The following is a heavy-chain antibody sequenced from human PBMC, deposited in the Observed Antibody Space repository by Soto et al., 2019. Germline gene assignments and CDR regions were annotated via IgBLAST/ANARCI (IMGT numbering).Heavy chain of an antibody. CDR1: GGSISSSSYY. CDR2: VLYSGST. CDR3: ARRIRKGTTVRGVDY. D-gene: IGHD4-4*01. Sequence: SETLSLTCTVSGGSISSSSYYWGWIRQTPGKGLEWIGNVLYSGSTYYSPSLKSRVTISVDTSKNQFSLQLSFVTAADTAVYYCARRIRKGTTVRGVDYWGQGTLVTVSS. V-gene: IGHV4-39*01. J-gene: IGHJ4*02.